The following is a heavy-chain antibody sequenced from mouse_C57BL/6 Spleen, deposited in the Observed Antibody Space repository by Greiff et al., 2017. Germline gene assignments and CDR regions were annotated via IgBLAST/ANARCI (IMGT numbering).Heavy chain of an antibody. V-gene: IGHV1-47*01. CDR1: GYTFTTYP. Sequence: VQGVESGAELVKPGASVKMSCKASGYTFTTYPIEWMKQNHGKSLEWIGNFHPYNDDTKYNEKFKGTATLTVEKSSSTVYLELSRLASDDAAFYYCARSYSSSYVGWYFDVWGTGTTVTVSS. J-gene: IGHJ1*03. CDR3: ARSYSSSYVGWYFDV. CDR2: FHPYNDDT. D-gene: IGHD1-1*01.